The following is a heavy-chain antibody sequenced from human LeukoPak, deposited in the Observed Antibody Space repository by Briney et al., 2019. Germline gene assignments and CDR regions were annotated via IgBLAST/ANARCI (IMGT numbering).Heavy chain of an antibody. D-gene: IGHD3-22*01. CDR1: GFTFSNFW. V-gene: IGHV3-74*01. J-gene: IGHJ1*01. CDR3: ARGTGYYDSSGYYPIAEYFQH. CDR2: INIDGSST. Sequence: TGGSLRLSCAASGFTFSNFWMHWVRQAPGKGLVWVSRINIDGSSTNYADSVKGRFTISRDNSKNTLYLQMNSLRAEDTAVYYCARGTGYYDSSGYYPIAEYFQHWGQGTLVTVSS.